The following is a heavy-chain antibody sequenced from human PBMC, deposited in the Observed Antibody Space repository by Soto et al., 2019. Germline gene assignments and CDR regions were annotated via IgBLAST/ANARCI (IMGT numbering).Heavy chain of an antibody. D-gene: IGHD6-13*01. V-gene: IGHV3-48*01. J-gene: IGHJ4*02. CDR2: ISSSSSTI. CDR3: ARDSTPRIAAAGTNY. CDR1: GFTFSSYS. Sequence: GGSLRLSCAASGFTFSSYSMNWVRQAPGKGLEWVSYISSSSSTIYYADSVKGRFTISRDNAKNSLYLQMNSLRAEDTAVYYCARDSTPRIAAAGTNYWGQGTLVTVSS.